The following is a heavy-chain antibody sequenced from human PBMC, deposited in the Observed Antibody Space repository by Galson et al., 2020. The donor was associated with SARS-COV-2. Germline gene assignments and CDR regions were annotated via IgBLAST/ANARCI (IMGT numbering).Heavy chain of an antibody. D-gene: IGHD2-21*02. Sequence: SGPTLVKPTQTLTLTCTFSGFSLSTSGIRVSWIRQPPGKALEWLARIDWDDDNFYSTSLKTRLTISKDTSKNQVVLRMTNMDPVDTATYYCARSDFLTSWYFDLWGRGTLVTVSS. CDR2: IDWDDDN. V-gene: IGHV2-70*04. CDR3: ARSDFLTSWYFDL. CDR1: GFSLSTSGIR. J-gene: IGHJ2*01.